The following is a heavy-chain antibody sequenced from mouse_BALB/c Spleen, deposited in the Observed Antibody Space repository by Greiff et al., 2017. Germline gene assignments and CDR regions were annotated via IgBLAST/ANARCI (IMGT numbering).Heavy chain of an antibody. CDR1: GYTFTNYW. CDR2: IYPGGGYT. V-gene: IGHV1-63*02. D-gene: IGHD4-1*01. J-gene: IGHJ4*01. Sequence: VQLQQSGAELVRPGTSVKISCKASGYTFTNYWLGWVKQRPGHGLEWIGDIYPGGGYTNYNEKFKGKATLTADTSSSTAYMQLSSLTSEDSAVYFCAREKTGNYAMDYWGQGTSVTVSS. CDR3: AREKTGNYAMDY.